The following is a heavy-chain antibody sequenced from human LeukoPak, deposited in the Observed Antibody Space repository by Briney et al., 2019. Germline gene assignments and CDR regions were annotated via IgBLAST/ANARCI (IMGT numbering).Heavy chain of an antibody. Sequence: GGSLRLSCAASGFTFSSYEMNWVRQAPGKGLEWVSYISSSGSTIYYADSVKGRFTISRDNAKNSLYLQMNSLRAEDTAVYYCARVSYYGFWSGLDAFDIWGQGTMVTVSS. CDR1: GFTFSSYE. CDR2: ISSSGSTI. D-gene: IGHD3-3*01. J-gene: IGHJ3*02. V-gene: IGHV3-48*03. CDR3: ARVSYYGFWSGLDAFDI.